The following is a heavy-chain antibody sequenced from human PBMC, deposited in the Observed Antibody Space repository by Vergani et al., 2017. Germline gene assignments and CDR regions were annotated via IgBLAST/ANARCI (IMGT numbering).Heavy chain of an antibody. Sequence: QVQLVQSGAEVKKPGASVKVSCKVSGYTLTELSMHWVRQAPGKGLEWMGGFDPEDGETIYAQKFQGRVTMTEETSTDTAYMALSSLRSDDTAVYYCASDRPCSSTSCYTDAFDIWSQGTMVTVSS. CDR1: GYTLTELS. D-gene: IGHD2-2*01. J-gene: IGHJ3*02. V-gene: IGHV1-24*01. CDR3: ASDRPCSSTSCYTDAFDI. CDR2: FDPEDGET.